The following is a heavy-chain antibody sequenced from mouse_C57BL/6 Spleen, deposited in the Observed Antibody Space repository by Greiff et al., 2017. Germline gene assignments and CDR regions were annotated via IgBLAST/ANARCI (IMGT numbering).Heavy chain of an antibody. J-gene: IGHJ1*03. CDR2: IWSGGST. Sequence: VQLQESGPGLVQPSQSLSITCTVSVFSLTSYGVHWVRQPPGKGLEWLGVIWSGGSTDYNAAFISRLSISKDNSKSQVFFKMNSLQADDTAIYYCATAGTGWYFDVWVTGTTVTVSS. CDR1: VFSLTSYG. V-gene: IGHV2-4*01. D-gene: IGHD4-1*01. CDR3: ATAGTGWYFDV.